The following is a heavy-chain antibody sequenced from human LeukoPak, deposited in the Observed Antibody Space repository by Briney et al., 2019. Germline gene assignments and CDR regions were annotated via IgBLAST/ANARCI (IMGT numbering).Heavy chain of an antibody. V-gene: IGHV4-30-4*01. CDR3: ARDSGPYGYYSFDY. CDR1: GGSISSGDYY. Sequence: PSQTLSLTCTVSGGSISSGDYYWSWLRQPPGKGLEWIGYIYYSGSTYYNPSLKSRVTISVDTSKNQFSLKLSSVTAADTAVYYCARDSGPYGYYSFDYWGQGTLVTVSS. J-gene: IGHJ4*02. CDR2: IYYSGST. D-gene: IGHD5-18*01.